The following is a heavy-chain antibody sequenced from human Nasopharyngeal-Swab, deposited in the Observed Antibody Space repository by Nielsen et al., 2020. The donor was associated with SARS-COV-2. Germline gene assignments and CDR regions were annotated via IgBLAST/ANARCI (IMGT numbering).Heavy chain of an antibody. V-gene: IGHV3-9*03. CDR1: GFTFDDYA. CDR2: ISWNSGSI. D-gene: IGHD1-26*01. CDR3: AKDESGGLYYYGMDV. J-gene: IGHJ6*02. Sequence: SLKISCAASGFTFDDYAMHWVRQVPGKGLEWVSGISWNSGSIGYADSVKGRFTISRDNAKNSLYLQMNSLRAEDMALYYCAKDESGGLYYYGMDVWGQGTTVTVSS.